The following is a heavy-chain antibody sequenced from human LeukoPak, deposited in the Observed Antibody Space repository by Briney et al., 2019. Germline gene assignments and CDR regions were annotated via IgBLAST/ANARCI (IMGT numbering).Heavy chain of an antibody. V-gene: IGHV3-30-3*01. Sequence: GGSLRLSCAASGFTFSSYAMHWVRQAPGKGLEWVAVISYDGSNKYYADSVKGRFTISRDNSKNTLYLQMNSLRAEDTAVYYCAKDLAQYYDILTGTAPYYYYYGMDVWGQGTTVTVSS. CDR2: ISYDGSNK. CDR3: AKDLAQYYDILTGTAPYYYYYGMDV. J-gene: IGHJ6*02. D-gene: IGHD3-9*01. CDR1: GFTFSSYA.